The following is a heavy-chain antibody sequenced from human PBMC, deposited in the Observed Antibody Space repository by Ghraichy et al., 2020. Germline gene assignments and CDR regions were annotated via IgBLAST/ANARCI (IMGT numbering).Heavy chain of an antibody. J-gene: IGHJ5*02. Sequence: TLSLTCAVSGGSISSNYWWSWVRQPPGKGLEWIGEIHHIGSTNYNPSLKSRVTISVDKSKNQFSLKLSSVTAADTAVYYCARVLGAAAPGDNWFDPWGQGTLVTVSS. CDR1: GGSISSNYW. CDR2: IHHIGST. V-gene: IGHV4-4*02. CDR3: ARVLGAAAPGDNWFDP. D-gene: IGHD6-13*01.